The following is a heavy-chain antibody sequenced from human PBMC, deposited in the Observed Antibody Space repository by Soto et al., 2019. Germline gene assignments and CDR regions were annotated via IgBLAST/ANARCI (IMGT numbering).Heavy chain of an antibody. CDR2: INHSGST. D-gene: IGHD6-19*01. J-gene: IGHJ4*02. V-gene: IGHV4-34*01. Sequence: NPSETLSLTCAVYGGSFSGYYWSWIRQPPGKGLEWIGEINHSGSTNYNPSLKSRVTISVDTSKNQFSLKLSSVTAADTAVYYCASLAVAGTISIDYWGQGTLVTVSS. CDR1: GGSFSGYY. CDR3: ASLAVAGTISIDY.